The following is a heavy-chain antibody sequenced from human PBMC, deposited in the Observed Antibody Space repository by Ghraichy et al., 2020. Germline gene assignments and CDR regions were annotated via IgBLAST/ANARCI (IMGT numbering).Heavy chain of an antibody. J-gene: IGHJ5*02. CDR1: GFPFSSYA. CDR3: AKAWGYCSAATCPSYNWFDP. V-gene: IGHV3-23*01. CDR2: ISFSGANK. D-gene: IGHD2-15*01. Sequence: GGSLRLSCAASGFPFSSYAMSWVRQTPGKGLEWVSSISFSGANKYYAASEKGRFTISRNTSKNTLYQLMNSLRADDTAVYYGAKAWGYCSAATCPSYNWFDPWGQGTLVTVSS.